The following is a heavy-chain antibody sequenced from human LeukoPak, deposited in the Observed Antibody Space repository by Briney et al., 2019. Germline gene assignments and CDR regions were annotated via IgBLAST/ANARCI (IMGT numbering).Heavy chain of an antibody. J-gene: IGHJ6*04. Sequence: SVKVSCKASGGTFISYACSWVRQPPGQGLEWVGVIIPFFGSSNYAQKFQGRVTITADESTSTAYMELSSLRSEDTAVYYCASTVVPAATVGDYYYYYGMDVWGKGTTVTVSS. D-gene: IGHD2-2*01. CDR3: ASTVVPAATVGDYYYYYGMDV. CDR1: GGTFISYA. V-gene: IGHV1-69*13. CDR2: IIPFFGSS.